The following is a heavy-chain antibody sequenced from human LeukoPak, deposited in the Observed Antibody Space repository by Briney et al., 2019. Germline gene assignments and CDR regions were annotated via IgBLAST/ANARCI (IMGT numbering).Heavy chain of an antibody. CDR3: ARVPLSHEVIYYFDY. CDR1: GFTFSSYW. CDR2: INSDGANT. J-gene: IGHJ4*02. Sequence: GGSLRLSCAVSGFTFSSYWMHWVRQAPGKGLVWVSRINSDGANTNYADSVKGRFTISRDNAKNSLYLQMNSLRAEDTALYYCARVPLSHEVIYYFDYWGQGTLVTVSS. D-gene: IGHD3-22*01. V-gene: IGHV3-74*01.